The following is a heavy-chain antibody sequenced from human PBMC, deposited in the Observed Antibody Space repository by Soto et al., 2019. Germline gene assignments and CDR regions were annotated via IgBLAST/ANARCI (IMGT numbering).Heavy chain of an antibody. Sequence: QVQLVQSGAEVKKPWSSVKVSCKASGGTFSSYAISWVRQAPGQGLEWMGGIIPIFGTANYAQKFQGRVTITADKSTSTAYMELSSLRSEDTAVYYFARMVYAIGHAFDIWGQGTMVTVSS. V-gene: IGHV1-69*06. CDR3: ARMVYAIGHAFDI. D-gene: IGHD2-8*01. CDR2: IIPIFGTA. CDR1: GGTFSSYA. J-gene: IGHJ3*02.